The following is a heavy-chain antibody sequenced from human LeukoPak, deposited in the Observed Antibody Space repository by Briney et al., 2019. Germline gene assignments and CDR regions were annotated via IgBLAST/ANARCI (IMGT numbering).Heavy chain of an antibody. D-gene: IGHD2-2*01. CDR2: IYYSGST. J-gene: IGHJ6*02. CDR1: GGSISSSSYY. V-gene: IGHV4-39*01. CDR3: ARQVVVPAAMMGYYYYYGMDV. Sequence: PSETLSLTCTVSGGSISSSSYYWGWIRQPPGQGLEWIGSIYYSGSTYYNPSLKSRVTISVDTSKNQFSLKLSSVTAADTAVYYCARQVVVPAAMMGYYYYYGMDVWGQGTTVTVSS.